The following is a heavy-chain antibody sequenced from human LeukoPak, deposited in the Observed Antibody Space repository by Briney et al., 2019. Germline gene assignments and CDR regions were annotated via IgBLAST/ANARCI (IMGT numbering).Heavy chain of an antibody. CDR3: TRDHCSGDNCPSFDY. D-gene: IGHD2-15*01. Sequence: ASVKVSCKPSGYTFTSFGISWVRQAPGQGLEWMGWIGANNGDTNYAQKFQGRVTMTTDTSTSTAYMDLRSLRSDDTAVYYCTRDHCSGDNCPSFDYWGQGTLVTVSS. V-gene: IGHV1-18*04. CDR2: IGANNGDT. J-gene: IGHJ4*02. CDR1: GYTFTSFG.